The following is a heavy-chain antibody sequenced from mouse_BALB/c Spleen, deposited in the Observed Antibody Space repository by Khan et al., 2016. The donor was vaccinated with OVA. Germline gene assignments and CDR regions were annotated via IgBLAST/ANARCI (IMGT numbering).Heavy chain of an antibody. J-gene: IGHJ4*01. CDR2: ISTGGHYT. Sequence: EVELVESGGGLVKPGGSLKLSCSASGFTFSGFALSWVRQTPEKRLECVATISTGGHYTFYPDSVKGRVTFSRDTAYNTPYLQMSSLRSEDTAIYYCARSVVDYHSLDDWGQGTSVTVSS. V-gene: IGHV5-9-3*01. CDR3: ARSVVDYHSLDD. CDR1: GFTFSGFA.